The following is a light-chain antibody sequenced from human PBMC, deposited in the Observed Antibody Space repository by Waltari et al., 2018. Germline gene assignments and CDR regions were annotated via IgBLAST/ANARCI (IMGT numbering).Light chain of an antibody. J-gene: IGLJ1*01. Sequence: QSVLTPPPSVSGSPGQRVTISCTGSRSNLGAGYDVHWYQHVPGAAPKLVIFGYNNRPSGVPDRISGSKSGTSASLAIAGLRAEDEAEYYCQSYDSSLDGFVFAAGTKVTVL. CDR2: GYN. CDR1: RSNLGAGYD. V-gene: IGLV1-40*01. CDR3: QSYDSSLDGFV.